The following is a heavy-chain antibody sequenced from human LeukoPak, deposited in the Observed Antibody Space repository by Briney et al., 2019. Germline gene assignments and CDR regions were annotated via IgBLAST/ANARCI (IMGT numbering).Heavy chain of an antibody. D-gene: IGHD5-18*01. V-gene: IGHV4-4*07. J-gene: IGHJ4*02. CDR1: GGSISSYY. Sequence: SETLSLTCTVSGGSISSYYWSWIRQPAGKGLEWIGRIYTSGSTNYNPSLKSRVTMSVDTSKNQFSLKLGSVTAADTAVYYCARDTVIQLWWRFDYWGQGTLVTVSS. CDR2: IYTSGST. CDR3: ARDTVIQLWWRFDY.